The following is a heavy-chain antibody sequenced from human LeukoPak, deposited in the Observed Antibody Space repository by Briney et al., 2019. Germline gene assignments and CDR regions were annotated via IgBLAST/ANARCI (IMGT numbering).Heavy chain of an antibody. D-gene: IGHD6-19*01. CDR3: AKAGYSSGWPPDY. CDR2: ISGSGGST. CDR1: GFTFSSYA. V-gene: IGHV3-23*01. J-gene: IGHJ4*02. Sequence: GGSLRLSCAASGFTFSSYAMSWVRQAPGKGLEWVSVISGSGGSTYYADSVKGRFTISRDNSKNTLYLQMNSLRAEDTAVYYCAKAGYSSGWPPDYWGQGTLVTVSS.